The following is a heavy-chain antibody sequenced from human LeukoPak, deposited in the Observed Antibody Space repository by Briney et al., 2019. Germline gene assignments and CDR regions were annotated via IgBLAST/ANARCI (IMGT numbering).Heavy chain of an antibody. CDR2: IWYDASNK. D-gene: IGHD6-13*01. CDR1: GFTFRSYG. CDR3: VRGVGVSRFNYFDP. J-gene: IGHJ5*02. V-gene: IGHV3-33*01. Sequence: PGRSLRLSCVASGFTFRSYGMHWVRQAPGKGLEWVAVIWYDASNKYYADSVKGRFTISRDNSKNTLFLQMNSLRDDDTAVYYCVRGVGVSRFNYFDPWGQGTLVIVSS.